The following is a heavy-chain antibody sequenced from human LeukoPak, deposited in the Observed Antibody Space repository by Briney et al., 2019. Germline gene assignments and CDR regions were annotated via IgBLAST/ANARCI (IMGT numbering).Heavy chain of an antibody. CDR3: ASVTMVRGPHFDY. D-gene: IGHD3-10*01. Sequence: PGGSLRLSCAASGFTVSSKYMSWVRQAPGKGLVWVSVMYSGGRTYYADSVEGRFTISRDSSKNTVYLQMSSLRAEDTAVYYCASVTMVRGPHFDYWGQGTLVTVSS. V-gene: IGHV3-53*01. CDR2: MYSGGRT. CDR1: GFTVSSKY. J-gene: IGHJ4*02.